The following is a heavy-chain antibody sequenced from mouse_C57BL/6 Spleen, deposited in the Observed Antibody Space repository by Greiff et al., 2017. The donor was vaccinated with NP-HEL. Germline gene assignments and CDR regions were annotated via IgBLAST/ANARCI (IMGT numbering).Heavy chain of an antibody. Sequence: VQLQQSGAELVRPGASVKLSCTASGFNIKDDYMHWVKQRPEQGLEWIGWIDPENGDTEYASKFQGKATITADTSSNTAYLQLSSLTSEDTAFYYCTTHYYGSSYGAWFAYWGQGTLVTVSA. CDR1: GFNIKDDY. CDR2: IDPENGDT. D-gene: IGHD1-1*01. J-gene: IGHJ3*01. CDR3: TTHYYGSSYGAWFAY. V-gene: IGHV14-4*01.